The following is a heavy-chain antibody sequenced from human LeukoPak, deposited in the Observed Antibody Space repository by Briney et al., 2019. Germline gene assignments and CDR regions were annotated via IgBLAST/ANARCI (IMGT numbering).Heavy chain of an antibody. V-gene: IGHV3-9*01. CDR1: GFTFDDYA. Sequence: PRGSLRLSCAASGFTFDDYAMHWVRQAPGKGLEWVSGISWNSGSIGYADSVKGRFTISRDNAKNSLYPQMNSLRAEDTALYYCAKVGGYSYGSGGPFDYWGQGTLVTVSS. CDR2: ISWNSGSI. J-gene: IGHJ4*02. D-gene: IGHD5-18*01. CDR3: AKVGGYSYGSGGPFDY.